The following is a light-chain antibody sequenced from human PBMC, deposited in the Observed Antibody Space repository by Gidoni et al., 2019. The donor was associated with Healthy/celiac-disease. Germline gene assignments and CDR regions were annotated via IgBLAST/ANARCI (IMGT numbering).Light chain of an antibody. CDR1: QSVSTN. Sequence: EIVMTQSPATLSVSPGERATLSCRASQSVSTNLAWYQLKPGQAPRLLIYGASTRATGIPARFSGSGSGTEFTLTISSLQSEDFAVYYCQQYNNWPPWTFXQXTKVEIK. J-gene: IGKJ1*01. CDR2: GAS. CDR3: QQYNNWPPWT. V-gene: IGKV3-15*01.